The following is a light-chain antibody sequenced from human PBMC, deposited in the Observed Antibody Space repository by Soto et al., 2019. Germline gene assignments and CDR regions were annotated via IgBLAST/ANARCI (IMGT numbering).Light chain of an antibody. CDR3: QQGSSWAYT. Sequence: EIVLTQSPATLSLSPGERATLSCRASQSVSSYLAWYQQKPGQAPRLLIYDASDRATGIPARFSGSASGSDFTLTISRLEPEDLAVYYCQQGSSWAYTFGQGTKLEIK. J-gene: IGKJ2*01. V-gene: IGKV3-11*01. CDR1: QSVSSY. CDR2: DAS.